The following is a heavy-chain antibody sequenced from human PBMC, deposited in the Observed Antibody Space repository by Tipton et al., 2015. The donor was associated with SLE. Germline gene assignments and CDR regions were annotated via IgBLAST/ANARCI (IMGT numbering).Heavy chain of an antibody. D-gene: IGHD3-9*01. Sequence: TLSLTCIVSGGSISTNYWSWIRQPAGKGLEWIGRVYSSGRTDYNPSLESRVTMSIDTSKNEFSLKLRSVTAADTAIYYCAKDAHYNWLISGNWFDPWGQGSLVTVSS. CDR2: VYSSGRT. CDR1: GGSISTNY. V-gene: IGHV4-4*07. CDR3: AKDAHYNWLISGNWFDP. J-gene: IGHJ5*02.